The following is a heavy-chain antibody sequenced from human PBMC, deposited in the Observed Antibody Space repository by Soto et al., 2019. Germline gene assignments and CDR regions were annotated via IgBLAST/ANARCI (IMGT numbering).Heavy chain of an antibody. V-gene: IGHV4-59*08. D-gene: IGHD5-12*01. CDR3: ARRAMEYSGYPEPPFLAWSYYYYMDV. J-gene: IGHJ6*03. CDR1: GGSISSYY. CDR2: IYYSGST. Sequence: SETLSLTCTVSGGSISSYYWSWIRQPPGKGLEWIGYIYYSGSTNYNPSLKSRVTISVDTSKNQFSLKLSSVTAADTAVYYCARRAMEYSGYPEPPFLAWSYYYYMDVWGKGTTVTVSS.